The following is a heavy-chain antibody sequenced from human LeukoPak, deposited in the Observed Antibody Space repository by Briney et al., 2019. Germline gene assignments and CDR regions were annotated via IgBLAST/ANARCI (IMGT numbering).Heavy chain of an antibody. CDR3: ARYGGNAFDV. D-gene: IGHD4/OR15-4a*01. CDR2: ISSGSSYI. Sequence: PGGSLRLSCAASGSTFSSYNMNWVRQAPGKGLEWVSSISSGSSYIYYADSVKGRLTISRDNAKNSLYLQMNSLRAEDTALYYCARYGGNAFDVWGQGTMVTVSS. CDR1: GSTFSSYN. V-gene: IGHV3-21*01. J-gene: IGHJ3*01.